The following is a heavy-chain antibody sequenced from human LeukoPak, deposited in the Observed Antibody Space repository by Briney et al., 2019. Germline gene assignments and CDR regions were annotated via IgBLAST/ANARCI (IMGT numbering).Heavy chain of an antibody. CDR2: INSDGSST. CDR1: GFTFSSYW. CDR3: ARAAHQGPMATNDEY. V-gene: IGHV3-74*01. D-gene: IGHD5-24*01. Sequence: GGSLRLSCAASGFTFSSYWMHWVRQAPGKGLVWVSRINSDGSSTSYADSVKGRFTISRDNAKNTLYLQMNSLRAEDTAVYYCARAAHQGPMATNDEYWGQGTLVTVSS. J-gene: IGHJ4*02.